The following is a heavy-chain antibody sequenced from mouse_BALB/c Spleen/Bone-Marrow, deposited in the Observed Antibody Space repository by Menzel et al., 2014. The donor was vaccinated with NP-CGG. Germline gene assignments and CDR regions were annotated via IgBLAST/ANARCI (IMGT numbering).Heavy chain of an antibody. CDR2: INPHSSTI. Sequence: EVKLQESGGGLVQPGGSLKLSCAASGFDFSRYWMSWVRQAPGKGLEWIGGINPHSSTINYTPSLKDKLIISRDNAKNTLYLQMSKVRSEDTALYYCARLGDRGWFAYWGQGTLVTVSA. J-gene: IGHJ3*01. V-gene: IGHV4-1*02. D-gene: IGHD3-3*01. CDR1: GFDFSRYW. CDR3: ARLGDRGWFAY.